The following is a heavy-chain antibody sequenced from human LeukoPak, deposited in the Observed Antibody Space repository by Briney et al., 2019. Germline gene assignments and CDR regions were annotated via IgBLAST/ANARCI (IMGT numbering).Heavy chain of an antibody. CDR2: MNPNSGNT. Sequence: GASVKVSCKASGYTFTSYDINWVRQATGQGLEWMGWMNPNSGNTGYAQKFQGRVTMTRNTSISTAYMELSSLRSEDTAVYYCARGRVSITIFGAVTVRPYYYYMDVWGKGTTVTVSS. J-gene: IGHJ6*03. V-gene: IGHV1-8*01. D-gene: IGHD3-3*01. CDR3: ARGRVSITIFGAVTVRPYYYYMDV. CDR1: GYTFTSYD.